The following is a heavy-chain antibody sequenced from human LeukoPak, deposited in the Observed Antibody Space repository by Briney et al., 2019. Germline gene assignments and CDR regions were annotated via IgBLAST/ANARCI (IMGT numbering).Heavy chain of an antibody. CDR1: GFKFDDYG. CDR2: INWNGGRT. J-gene: IGHJ6*03. D-gene: IGHD6-13*01. V-gene: IGHV3-20*04. CDR3: ASRHSSSWYYYYYHMDV. Sequence: GGSLRLSCAASGFKFDDYGMSWVRQAPGKGLEWVSGINWNGGRTGYADSVKGRFTISRDNAKNSLYLQMNSLRAEDTAVYYCASRHSSSWYYYYYHMDVWGKGTTVTVSS.